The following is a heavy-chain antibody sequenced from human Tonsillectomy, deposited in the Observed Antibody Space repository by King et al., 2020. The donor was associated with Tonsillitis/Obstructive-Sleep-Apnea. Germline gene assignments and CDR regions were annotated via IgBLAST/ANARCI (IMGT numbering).Heavy chain of an antibody. J-gene: IGHJ4*02. Sequence: QLVQSGAEVKKPGASVKVSCKASGYTFTSYGISWVRQAPGQGLEWMGRISAYNGNTNYAQRLQARVTMTTDTSTSTAYMDLRSLRSDDTAVYYCARDSMSHYYDSSGYYTFDYWGQGTLVTVSS. CDR3: ARDSMSHYYDSSGYYTFDY. CDR2: ISAYNGNT. CDR1: GYTFTSYG. V-gene: IGHV1-18*01. D-gene: IGHD3-22*01.